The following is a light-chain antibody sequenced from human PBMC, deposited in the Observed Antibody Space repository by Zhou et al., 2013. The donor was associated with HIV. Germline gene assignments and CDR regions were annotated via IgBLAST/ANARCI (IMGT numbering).Light chain of an antibody. V-gene: IGKV1-39*01. CDR2: AAS. Sequence: DIQMNQSPSSLSASVGDRVTITCRASQNINSYLNWYQQRPGKAPKLLVYAASNLQSGVPSRFSGSGSGTDFTLTISSLQTEDFATYYCQQLNNYPRTFGQGTKVEIK. CDR1: QNINSY. CDR3: QQLNNYPRT. J-gene: IGKJ1*01.